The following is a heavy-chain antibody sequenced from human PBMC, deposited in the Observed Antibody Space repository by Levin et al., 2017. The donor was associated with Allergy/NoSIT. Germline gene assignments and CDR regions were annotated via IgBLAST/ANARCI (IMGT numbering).Heavy chain of an antibody. CDR3: ARVLELRLPLHYYYGMDG. V-gene: IGHV6-1*01. Sequence: SQTLSLTCAISGDSVSSNSAAWNWIRQSPSRGLEWLGRTYYRSKWYNDYAVSVKSRITINPDTSKNQFSLQLNSVTPEDTAVYYCARVLELRLPLHYYYGMDGWGQGTTVTVSS. CDR1: GDSVSSNSAA. CDR2: TYYRSKWYN. D-gene: IGHD1-26*01. J-gene: IGHJ6*02.